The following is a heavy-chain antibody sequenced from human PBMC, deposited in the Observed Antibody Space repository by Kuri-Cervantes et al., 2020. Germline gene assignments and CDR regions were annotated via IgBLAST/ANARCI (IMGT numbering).Heavy chain of an antibody. CDR1: GFTFSSYG. Sequence: GESLKISCAATGFTFSSYGMHWVRQAPGKGLEWVAVISYDGSNKYYADSVKGRFTISRDNSKNTLYLQMNSLRAEDTAVYYCARDLGGGDDYYDSSGYYLSSDYWGQGTLVTVSS. J-gene: IGHJ4*02. CDR3: ARDLGGGDDYYDSSGYYLSSDY. D-gene: IGHD3-22*01. V-gene: IGHV3-30*03. CDR2: ISYDGSNK.